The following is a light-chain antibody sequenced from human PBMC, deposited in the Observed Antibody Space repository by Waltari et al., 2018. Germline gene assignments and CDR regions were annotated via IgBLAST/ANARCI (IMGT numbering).Light chain of an antibody. V-gene: IGLV2-23*02. CDR2: NVS. CDR3: CSYAGSTTSVV. Sequence: QSALTQPASVSGSPGQSITISCTGTSSDVGGYKYVSWYQQHPGKAPKLMIYNVSKRPSVVSNRFSGSKSGNTASLTISGLQAEDEADYYCCSYAGSTTSVVFGGGTKVTVL. CDR1: SSDVGGYKY. J-gene: IGLJ3*02.